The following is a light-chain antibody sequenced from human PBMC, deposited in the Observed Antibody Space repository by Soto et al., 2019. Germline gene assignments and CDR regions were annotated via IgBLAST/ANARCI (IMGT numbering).Light chain of an antibody. V-gene: IGKV3D-15*01. CDR3: QQYDQWPIT. CDR2: DAS. CDR1: QSISTN. J-gene: IGKJ5*01. Sequence: EIVLRQSPATLSVSPGERATLSCRASQSISTNLAWYQQKPGQVPRLLIYDASNRATGIPARFSGSGSGTEFTLTISSLQSEDFAVYYCQQYDQWPITFGQGTRLEIK.